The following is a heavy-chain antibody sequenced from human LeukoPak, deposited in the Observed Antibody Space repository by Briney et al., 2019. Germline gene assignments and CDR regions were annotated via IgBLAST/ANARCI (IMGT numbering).Heavy chain of an antibody. V-gene: IGHV3-23*01. CDR1: GFTFSNYA. J-gene: IGHJ4*02. Sequence: GGSLRLSCAASGFTFSNYAMSWVRQPPGKGLEWVSAISASGGDTYYADSVKGRFTISRDNSKNTLFLQVNSLRAEDTATYFCELGVDHWGQGTLVTV. D-gene: IGHD3-16*01. CDR3: ELGVDH. CDR2: ISASGGDT.